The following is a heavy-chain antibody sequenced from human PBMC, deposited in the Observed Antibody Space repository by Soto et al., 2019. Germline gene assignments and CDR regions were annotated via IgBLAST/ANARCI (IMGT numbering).Heavy chain of an antibody. CDR2: ISSGSSNI. CDR3: ASATVVAGTLDF. V-gene: IGHV3-21*01. J-gene: IGHJ4*02. D-gene: IGHD2-15*01. CDR1: GFAFRSYN. Sequence: EVQLVESGGGLVTPGGSLTRSCAGSGFAFRSYNMNWVRQPPGKGLEWVASISSGSSNIYYADSVKGRFAISRDNAKESLSLQMDSLRVEDSAVYYCASATVVAGTLDFWGQGTLLSVSS.